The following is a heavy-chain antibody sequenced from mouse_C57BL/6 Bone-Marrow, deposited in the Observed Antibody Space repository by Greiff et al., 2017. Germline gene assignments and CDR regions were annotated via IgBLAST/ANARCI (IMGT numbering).Heavy chain of an antibody. CDR1: GYTFTSYW. CDR3: ARSVIYFLDY. Sequence: VQLQQPGAELVKPGASVKLSCKASGYTFTSYWMHWVKQRPGRGLEWIGRIDPNSGGTKYNEKFKSKATLTVDKPSSTAYMELHSLTSEDSAVYFCARSVIYFLDYWGQGTTLTVSS. J-gene: IGHJ2*01. D-gene: IGHD2-1*01. V-gene: IGHV1-62-3*01. CDR2: IDPNSGGT.